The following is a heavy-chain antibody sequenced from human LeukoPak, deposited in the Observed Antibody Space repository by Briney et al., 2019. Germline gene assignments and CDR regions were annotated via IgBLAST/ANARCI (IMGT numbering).Heavy chain of an antibody. CDR3: ARAGAYYYDSSGYTDY. V-gene: IGHV7-4-1*02. CDR2: INTNTGNP. J-gene: IGHJ4*02. CDR1: GYTFTSYS. Sequence: GASVKVSCKASGYTFTSYSMNWVRQAPGQGLEWMGWINTNTGNPTYAQGFTGQFVFSLDTSVSTAYLQIISLKAEDTAVYYCARAGAYYYDSSGYTDYWGQGTLVTVSS. D-gene: IGHD3-22*01.